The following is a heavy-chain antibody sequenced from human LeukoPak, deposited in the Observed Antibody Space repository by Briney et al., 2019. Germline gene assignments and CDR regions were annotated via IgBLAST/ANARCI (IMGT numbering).Heavy chain of an antibody. CDR2: ISDNGDDT. Sequence: GGSLRLSCAASGFTFSSYAMLWVRQPPGKGLDWVSSISDNGDDTYYADSVKGRFTISRDKSTNTLYLQMNSLRADDTAVYYCAKGYYGNYVAVDYWGQGTLVTVSS. J-gene: IGHJ4*02. D-gene: IGHD4-11*01. CDR1: GFTFSSYA. CDR3: AKGYYGNYVAVDY. V-gene: IGHV3-23*01.